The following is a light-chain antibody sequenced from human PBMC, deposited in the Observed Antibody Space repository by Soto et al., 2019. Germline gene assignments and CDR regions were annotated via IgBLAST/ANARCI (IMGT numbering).Light chain of an antibody. CDR2: GAS. CDR1: PAIASF. J-gene: IGKJ5*01. CDR3: QQVNSYPIT. Sequence: IQLTQSPSSLSASVGDRVTITCRASPAIASFLAWYQQKPGTAPKLLIYGASTLQSGVPSRFSGSRSGTDYTLTIASLQPEDFATYYCQQVNSYPITFGQGTRLEI. V-gene: IGKV1-9*01.